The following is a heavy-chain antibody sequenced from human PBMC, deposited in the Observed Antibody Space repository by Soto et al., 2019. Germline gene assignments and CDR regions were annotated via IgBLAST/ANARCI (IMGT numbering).Heavy chain of an antibody. CDR2: ITGSGGDT. V-gene: IGHV3-23*01. Sequence: GGSLRLSCAASGFTFNNYAMGWVRQAPGKGLEWVSAITGSGGDTYYLDSVKGRFTISRDNSKNTLYLQVNSLRAEDTAIYYCAKLGSISWSPHYYFDYWGQGTLVTVSS. D-gene: IGHD3-10*01. J-gene: IGHJ4*02. CDR1: GFTFNNYA. CDR3: AKLGSISWSPHYYFDY.